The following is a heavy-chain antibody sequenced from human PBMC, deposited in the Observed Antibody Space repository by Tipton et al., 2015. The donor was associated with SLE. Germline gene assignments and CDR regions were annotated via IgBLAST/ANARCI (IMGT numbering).Heavy chain of an antibody. CDR1: GGSISSSSYY. CDR3: ARLDIIFTSGWFDP. Sequence: TLSLTCTVSGGSISSSSYYWGWIRQPPGKGLEWIGEINYSGSTNYNPSLKSRVTISVDTSKNQFSLKLSSVTAADTAVYYCARLDIIFTSGWFDPWGQGTLVTVSS. J-gene: IGHJ5*02. D-gene: IGHD3-10*01. CDR2: INYSGST. V-gene: IGHV4-61*05.